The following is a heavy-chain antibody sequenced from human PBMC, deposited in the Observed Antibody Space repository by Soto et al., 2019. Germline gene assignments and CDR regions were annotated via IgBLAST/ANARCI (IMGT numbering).Heavy chain of an antibody. CDR1: GFTFSSYG. V-gene: IGHV3-30*18. D-gene: IGHD2-8*01. J-gene: IGHJ6*02. CDR3: AKGFLCTNGVCYKPGYYGMDV. CDR2: ISYDGSNK. Sequence: PGGSLRLSCAASGFTFSSYGMHWVRQAPGKGLEWVAVISYDGSNKYYADSVKGRFTISRDNSKNTLYLQMNSLRAEDTAVYYWAKGFLCTNGVCYKPGYYGMDVWGQGTTVTVSS.